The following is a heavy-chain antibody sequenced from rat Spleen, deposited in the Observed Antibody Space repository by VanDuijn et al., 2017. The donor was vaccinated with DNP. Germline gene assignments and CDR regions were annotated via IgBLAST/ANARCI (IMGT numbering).Heavy chain of an antibody. CDR3: ARHARMIGMDA. Sequence: EVQLMESGGGLVQPGRSLILSCTASGFTFSDHNMAWVRQAPKKGLEWVATISYDGSSTYYRDSVKGRFTISRDNAKSTLYLQMDSLRSEDTATYYCARHARMIGMDAWGQGASVTVSS. D-gene: IGHD1-6*01. V-gene: IGHV5-7*01. J-gene: IGHJ4*01. CDR1: GFTFSDHN. CDR2: ISYDGSST.